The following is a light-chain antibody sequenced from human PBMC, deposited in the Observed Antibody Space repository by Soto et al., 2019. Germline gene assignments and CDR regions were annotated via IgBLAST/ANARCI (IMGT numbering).Light chain of an antibody. V-gene: IGKV3-20*01. J-gene: IGKJ5*01. CDR1: PSVSSSY. Sequence: EIVLTQCPGTLSLSPGERATLSCRASPSVSSSYLAWYQQKPGQAPRLLIYGASSRATGIPDRFSGSGSGTDFTLTISRLEPEDFAVYYCQQYASSPITFGQGTRLEIK. CDR3: QQYASSPIT. CDR2: GAS.